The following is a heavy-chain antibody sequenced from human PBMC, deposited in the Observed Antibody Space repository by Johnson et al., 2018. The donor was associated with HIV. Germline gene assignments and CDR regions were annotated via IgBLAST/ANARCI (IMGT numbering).Heavy chain of an antibody. CDR2: IYSGGST. Sequence: VQLVESGGGLVQRGGSLRLSCVASGVTVSNNYMIWVRQAPGKGLEWVSVIYSGGSTYQADSVKGRFTISRDNYKNTLYLQMGSLRAEDMAVYYCARGGGVVGNAFDIWGQGTMVTVSS. CDR3: ARGGGVVGNAFDI. D-gene: IGHD1-26*01. CDR1: GVTVSNNY. V-gene: IGHV3-66*01. J-gene: IGHJ3*02.